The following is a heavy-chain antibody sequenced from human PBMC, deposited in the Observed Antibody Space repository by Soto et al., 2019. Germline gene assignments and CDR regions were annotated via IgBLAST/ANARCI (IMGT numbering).Heavy chain of an antibody. V-gene: IGHV3-30*18. CDR2: ISYDGSNK. J-gene: IGHJ6*02. CDR1: GFTFSSYG. Sequence: PGGSLRLSCAASGFTFSSYGMHWVRQAPGKGLEWVAVISYDGSNKYYADSVKGRFTISRDNSKNTLYLQMNSLRAEDTAVYYCAKDLEQAYLYGMDVWGQGTTVTVSS. CDR3: AKDLEQAYLYGMDV.